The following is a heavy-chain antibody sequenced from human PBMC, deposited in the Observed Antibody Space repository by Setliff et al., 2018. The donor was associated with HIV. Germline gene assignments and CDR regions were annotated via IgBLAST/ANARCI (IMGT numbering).Heavy chain of an antibody. Sequence: KTSETLSLTCTVSGGSISSGSYYWSWIRQPAGKGLEWIGHIYTSGSTNYNPSLKSRVTISVDTSKNQFSLKLSSVTAADTAVYYCARVYHDYGDFSYYYYYMDVWGEGTTVTVSS. CDR1: GGSISSGSYY. J-gene: IGHJ6*03. V-gene: IGHV4-61*09. CDR2: IYTSGST. CDR3: ARVYHDYGDFSYYYYYMDV. D-gene: IGHD4-17*01.